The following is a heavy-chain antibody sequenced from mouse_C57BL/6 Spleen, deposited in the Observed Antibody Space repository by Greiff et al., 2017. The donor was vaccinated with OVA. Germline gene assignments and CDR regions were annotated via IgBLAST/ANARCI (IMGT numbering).Heavy chain of an antibody. CDR1: GFSLTSYG. J-gene: IGHJ3*01. Sequence: VQLKESGPGLVQPSQSLSITCTVSGFSLTSYGVHWVRQSPGKGLEWLGVIWSGGSTDYNAAFISRLSISKDNSKSQVFFKMNSLQADDTAIYYCARGDGGFAYWGQGTLVTVSA. V-gene: IGHV2-2*01. D-gene: IGHD1-1*02. CDR2: IWSGGST. CDR3: ARGDGGFAY.